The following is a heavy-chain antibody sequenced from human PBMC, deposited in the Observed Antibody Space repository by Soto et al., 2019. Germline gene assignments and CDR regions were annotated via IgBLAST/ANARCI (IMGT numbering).Heavy chain of an antibody. CDR3: ARLVDMVRGVPNWFDP. CDR1: GYSFTSQW. CDR2: IYPGDSET. Sequence: EVQLVQSGAEVKKSGESLKISCKGSGYSFTSQWIGWVRQMPGKGLEWMGIIYPGDSETRYSPSFQGQFTISADKSIRTAYLQWSSLKASDTAMYYCARLVDMVRGVPNWFDPWGQGTLVTVSS. D-gene: IGHD3-10*01. J-gene: IGHJ5*02. V-gene: IGHV5-51*03.